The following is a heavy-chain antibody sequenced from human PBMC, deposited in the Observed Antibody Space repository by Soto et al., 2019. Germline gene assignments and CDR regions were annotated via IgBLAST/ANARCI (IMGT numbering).Heavy chain of an antibody. J-gene: IGHJ4*02. Sequence: SVKVSCKASGGTFSSYAISWVRHAPGQGLEWMGGIIPIFGTANYAQKFQGRVTITADESTSKAYMELSSLRSEETAVYYCVFAPLDTAIDPFYFCGQGTLLIVSS. CDR2: IIPIFGTA. CDR3: VFAPLDTAIDPFYF. D-gene: IGHD5-18*01. CDR1: GGTFSSYA. V-gene: IGHV1-69*13.